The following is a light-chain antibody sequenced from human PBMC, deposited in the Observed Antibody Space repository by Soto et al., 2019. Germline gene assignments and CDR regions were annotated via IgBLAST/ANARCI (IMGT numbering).Light chain of an antibody. CDR3: QQYDNLPRT. V-gene: IGKV1-33*01. CDR2: DAS. Sequence: DIQMTHSPSSLSASVGDRVTITCKASQDISNYLNWYQQKPGKAPKLLIYDASNLETGVPSRFSGSGSGTDFTFTISSLQPEDIATYYCQQYDNLPRTFGQGTRLEIK. J-gene: IGKJ5*01. CDR1: QDISNY.